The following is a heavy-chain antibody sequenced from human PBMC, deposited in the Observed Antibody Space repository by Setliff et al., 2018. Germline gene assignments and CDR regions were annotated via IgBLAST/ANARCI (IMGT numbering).Heavy chain of an antibody. CDR1: DGSFSGYY. CDR2: VSYSGRT. D-gene: IGHD3-22*01. V-gene: IGHV4-34*01. J-gene: IGHJ6*03. Sequence: PSETLSLTCAVYDGSFSGYYWSWIRQPPGKGLEWIGSVSYSGRTYYNPSLNSRVTISVDTSNNQFSLKLSSVTAADTAVYYCATYMYRSGYYGQGYYYYMAIWGKGTTVTVSS. CDR3: ATYMYRSGYYGQGYYYYMAI.